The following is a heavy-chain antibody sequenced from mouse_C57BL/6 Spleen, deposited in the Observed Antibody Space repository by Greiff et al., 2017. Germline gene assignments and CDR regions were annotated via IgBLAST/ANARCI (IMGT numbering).Heavy chain of an antibody. CDR2: IYPGSGST. D-gene: IGHD1-1*01. CDR3: ARGITTVVFDY. V-gene: IGHV1-55*01. J-gene: IGHJ2*01. Sequence: QVHVKQPGAELVKPGASVKMSCKASGYTFTSYWITWVKQRPGPGLEWIGDIYPGSGSTNYNEKFKSKATLTVDTSSSTAYMQLSSLTSEDSAVYYCARGITTVVFDYWGQGTTLTVSS. CDR1: GYTFTSYW.